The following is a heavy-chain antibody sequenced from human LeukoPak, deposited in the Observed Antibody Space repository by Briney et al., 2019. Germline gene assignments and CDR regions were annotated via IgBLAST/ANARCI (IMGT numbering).Heavy chain of an antibody. CDR2: ISWNSGSI. CDR3: AKDMCYCSSTSCYVFDY. J-gene: IGHJ4*02. D-gene: IGHD2-2*01. CDR1: GFTFDDYA. Sequence: PGRSLRLSCAASGFTFDDYAMHWVRQAPGKGLEWVSGISWNSGSIGYADSVKGRFTISRDNAKNSLYLQMNSLRAEDTALYYCAKDMCYCSSTSCYVFDYWGQGTLVTVSS. V-gene: IGHV3-9*01.